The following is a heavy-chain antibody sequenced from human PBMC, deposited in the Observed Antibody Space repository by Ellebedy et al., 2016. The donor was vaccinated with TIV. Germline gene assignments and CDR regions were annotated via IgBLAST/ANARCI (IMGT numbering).Heavy chain of an antibody. CDR1: GFSLSTLAVG. Sequence: SGPTLVKPTQTLTLTCSFSGFSLSTLAVGVGWIRQPPGKALEWLALIYWDDDKRYSPSLKSRLTITKDTSRNQVVLTMTNMDPVDTATYYCAHFMTMLTRNSFDYWGQGTLVTVSS. J-gene: IGHJ4*02. CDR2: IYWDDDK. V-gene: IGHV2-5*02. CDR3: AHFMTMLTRNSFDY. D-gene: IGHD3-10*02.